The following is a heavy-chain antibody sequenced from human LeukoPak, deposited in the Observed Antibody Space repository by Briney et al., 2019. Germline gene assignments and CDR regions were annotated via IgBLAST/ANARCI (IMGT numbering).Heavy chain of an antibody. V-gene: IGHV3-30*18. CDR2: ISYDGSNK. CDR1: GFTFSSYG. D-gene: IGHD2-2*01. CDR3: AKDDVVVSADILDY. J-gene: IGHJ4*02. Sequence: QPGGSLRLSCAASGFTFSSYGMHWVRQAPGKGLEWVAVISYDGSNKYYADSVKGRFTISRDNSKNTLYLQMNSLRAEETAVYYCAKDDVVVSADILDYWGQGSLATVSS.